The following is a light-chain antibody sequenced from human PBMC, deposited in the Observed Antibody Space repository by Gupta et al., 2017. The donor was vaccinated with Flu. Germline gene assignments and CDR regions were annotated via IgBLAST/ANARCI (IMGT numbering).Light chain of an antibody. CDR2: GAS. Sequence: EVVLTQSPGTLSLSPGERATLSCRASQTVIDSFLAWYQQKPGQAPRLLIFGASSRATGIPDRFGGSGYGTDFTLTITKGDPEDSAVYYCQRYGSSPLFTFGHGTKVDI. V-gene: IGKV3-20*01. J-gene: IGKJ3*01. CDR3: QRYGSSPLFT. CDR1: QTVIDSF.